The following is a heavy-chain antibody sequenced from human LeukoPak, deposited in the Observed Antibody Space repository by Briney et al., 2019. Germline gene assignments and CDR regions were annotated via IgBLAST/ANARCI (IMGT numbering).Heavy chain of an antibody. Sequence: GGSLRLPCAASGFTFSSYSMNWVRQAPGKGLEWISYISSSSSTIYYADSVKGRFTISRDNAKKSLYMQMNSLRAEDTAVYYCVRVGGAFDLWGQGTRVSVSS. V-gene: IGHV3-48*01. D-gene: IGHD3-16*01. CDR3: VRVGGAFDL. CDR1: GFTFSSYS. CDR2: ISSSSSTI. J-gene: IGHJ3*01.